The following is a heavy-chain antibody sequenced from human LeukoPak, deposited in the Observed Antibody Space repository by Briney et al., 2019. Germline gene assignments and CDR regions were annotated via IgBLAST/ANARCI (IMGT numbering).Heavy chain of an antibody. CDR2: INPSGCST. CDR1: GYTFTIYY. CDR3: ARANYYYDSSGYGEGYYFDY. V-gene: IGHV1-46*01. J-gene: IGHJ4*02. D-gene: IGHD3-22*01. Sequence: ASVRVSFRASGYTFTIYYMHWVRQARGQGGEGVGLINPSGCSTSYAQKFQGRVTMTSDMSTSTVYMELSSLRSEDTAVYYCARANYYYDSSGYGEGYYFDYWGQGTLVTVSS.